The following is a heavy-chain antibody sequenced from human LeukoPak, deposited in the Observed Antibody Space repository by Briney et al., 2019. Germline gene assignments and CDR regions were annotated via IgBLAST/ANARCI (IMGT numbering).Heavy chain of an antibody. D-gene: IGHD3-10*01. CDR3: ARHMTLGFGELYAFDI. V-gene: IGHV3-7*01. CDR2: IKQDGSEK. J-gene: IGHJ3*02. Sequence: GGSLRLSCAASGFTFSSYWMSWVRQAPGKGLEWVANIKQDGSEKYYVGSVKGRFTISRDNAKNSLYLQMNSLRAEDTAVYYCARHMTLGFGELYAFDIWGQGTMVTVSS. CDR1: GFTFSSYW.